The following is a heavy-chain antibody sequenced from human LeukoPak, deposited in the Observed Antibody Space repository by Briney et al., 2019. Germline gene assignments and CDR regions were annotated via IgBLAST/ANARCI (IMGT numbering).Heavy chain of an antibody. D-gene: IGHD5-18*01. CDR3: TSGYQTFDP. V-gene: IGHV4-59*01. CDR1: GVSISNYH. J-gene: IGHJ5*02. CDR2: IHFSGST. Sequence: PSETLSLTCTVSGVSISNYHWNWVRQSPGKGLEWIGYIHFSGSTNYNPSLKSRVTISTDTSKNQFSLNLRSVTAADAAVYYCTSGYQTFDPWGQGTLVTVSS.